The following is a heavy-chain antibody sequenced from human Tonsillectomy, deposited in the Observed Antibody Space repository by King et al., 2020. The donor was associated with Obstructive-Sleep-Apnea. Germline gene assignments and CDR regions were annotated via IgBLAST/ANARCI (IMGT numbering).Heavy chain of an antibody. CDR2: IYHGGST. Sequence: QLQESGPGLVKPSETLSLTCTVSGYSISSGYYWGWIRQPPGKGLEWIGSIYHGGSTYYNPSLKSRVTISVDTSKNQFSLKLSSVTGADTAVYYCARSFGTHGSGSFSPYFVYWGQGTLVTVSS. D-gene: IGHD3-10*01. CDR1: GYSISSGYY. CDR3: ARSFGTHGSGSFSPYFVY. V-gene: IGHV4-38-2*02. J-gene: IGHJ4*02.